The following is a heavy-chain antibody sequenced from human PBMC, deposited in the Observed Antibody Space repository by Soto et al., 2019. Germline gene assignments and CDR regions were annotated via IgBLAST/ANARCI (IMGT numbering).Heavy chain of an antibody. CDR3: ARDRGCISTTCYRYYYAMDV. V-gene: IGHV3-33*01. D-gene: IGHD2-2*01. CDR2: IWYDGRNK. Sequence: QVQLVESGGGVVQPGRSLRLSCAASGFTFSNYGMHWVRQAPGKGLEWVAVIWYDGRNKYYADSVKGRFTISRDNSKNTLYLQMNSLRAEDTAVYYCARDRGCISTTCYRYYYAMDVWGQGTTVTVSS. CDR1: GFTFSNYG. J-gene: IGHJ6*02.